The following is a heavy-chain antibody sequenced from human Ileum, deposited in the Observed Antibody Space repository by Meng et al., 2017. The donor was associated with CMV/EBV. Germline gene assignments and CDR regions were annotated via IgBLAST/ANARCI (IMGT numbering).Heavy chain of an antibody. J-gene: IGHJ4*02. Sequence: QVQLQESGPGLVKPSQTLSLTCTVSGDSISTGDYYWSWIRQPPGKGPEWIGYIYYSGSTLYNPSLKSPVTISLDKSKNQFSLRLRSVTAADTAVYFCAREGGGWYFESWGQGTLVTVSS. CDR3: AREGGGWYFES. CDR1: GDSISTGDYY. CDR2: IYYSGST. D-gene: IGHD6-19*01. V-gene: IGHV4-30-4*01.